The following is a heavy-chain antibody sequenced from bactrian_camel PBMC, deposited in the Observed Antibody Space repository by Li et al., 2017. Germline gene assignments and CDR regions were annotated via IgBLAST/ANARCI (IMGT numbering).Heavy chain of an antibody. CDR2: INRVTGTI. CDR1: GFSFVYYD. J-gene: IGHJ4*01. Sequence: VQLVESGGDLVQPGRSLRLSCAASGFSFVYYDMHWVRQAPGKGFEWVARINRVTGTIDYADSVQGRFTSSRDNAKSTVDLHMDSLKPEDTAMYYCVRAEGGSVFPDWGQGTQVTVS. V-gene: IGHV3S36*01. CDR3: VRAEGGSVFPD. D-gene: IGHD2*01.